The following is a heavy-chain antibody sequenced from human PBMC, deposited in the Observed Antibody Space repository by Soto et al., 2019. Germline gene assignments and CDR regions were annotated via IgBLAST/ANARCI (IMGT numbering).Heavy chain of an antibody. CDR2: ISGSGGNT. J-gene: IGHJ4*02. Sequence: EVQLLESGGGLVQPGGSLRLSCAASGFTFSSYAMSWVRQAPGKGLEWVSAISGSGGNTYYADSVKGRFTISRDNSKNTLYLQMNSLRAEVTAVYYCAGSFVPLGVIDYWGQGTLVTVSS. CDR3: AGSFVPLGVIDY. V-gene: IGHV3-23*01. D-gene: IGHD3-16*01. CDR1: GFTFSSYA.